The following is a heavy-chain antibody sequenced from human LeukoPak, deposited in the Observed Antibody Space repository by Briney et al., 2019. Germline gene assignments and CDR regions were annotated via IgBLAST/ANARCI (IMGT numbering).Heavy chain of an antibody. CDR2: ISTSSSYI. CDR1: GFTFNTYG. D-gene: IGHD1-26*01. V-gene: IGHV3-21*01. Sequence: PGGTLRLSCAASGFTFNTYGMSWVRQAPGKGLEWVSSISTSSSYIYYADSVKGRFTISRDNAKNSLYLQMNSLRAEDMAVYYCARDPYNGSYGDDYYYYMDVWGKGTTVTISS. J-gene: IGHJ6*03. CDR3: ARDPYNGSYGDDYYYYMDV.